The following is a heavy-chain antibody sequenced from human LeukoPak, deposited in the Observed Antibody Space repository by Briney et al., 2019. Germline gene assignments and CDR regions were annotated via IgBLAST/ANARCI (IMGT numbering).Heavy chain of an antibody. CDR3: ARAAGGVTMIRGIIGYYGMDV. D-gene: IGHD3-10*01. V-gene: IGHV4-59*01. J-gene: IGHJ6*02. CDR1: GGSISSYY. Sequence: SETLSLTCTVSGGSISSYYWGWIRQPPGKGLDWIGHVYYSGTTNYNPSLKSRVTISVDTSKNQFSLKLNSVTAADTAVYYCARAAGGVTMIRGIIGYYGMDVWGQGTTVTVSS. CDR2: VYYSGTT.